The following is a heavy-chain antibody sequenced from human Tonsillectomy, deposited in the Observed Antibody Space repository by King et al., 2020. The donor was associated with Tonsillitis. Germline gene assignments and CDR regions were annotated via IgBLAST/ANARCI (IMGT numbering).Heavy chain of an antibody. CDR3: ARGFDY. Sequence: QLVQSGGGLVQPGGSLRLSCAASGFTFSSYTINWVRQAPGKGLEWVSYISSSSSSIYYVDSVKGRFTISRDNAKSSLYLQMNSLRAEDTAVYYCARGFDYWVQGTLVTVSS. J-gene: IGHJ4*02. V-gene: IGHV3-48*04. CDR1: GFTFSSYT. CDR2: ISSSSSSI.